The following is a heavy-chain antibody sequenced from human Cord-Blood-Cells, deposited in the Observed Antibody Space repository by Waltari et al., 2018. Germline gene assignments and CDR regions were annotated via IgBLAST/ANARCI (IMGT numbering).Heavy chain of an antibody. CDR2: INHSGST. Sequence: QVQLQQWGAGLLKPSETLSLTCAVYGGSFSGYYWSWIRQPPGKGLEWIGEINHSGSTNHNPSLKSRVTISGDTAKNQFSLKLSSVTAPDTAVYYWARGSYYFDYWGQGTLVTVSS. J-gene: IGHJ4*02. CDR1: GGSFSGYY. D-gene: IGHD6-6*01. V-gene: IGHV4-34*01. CDR3: ARGSYYFDY.